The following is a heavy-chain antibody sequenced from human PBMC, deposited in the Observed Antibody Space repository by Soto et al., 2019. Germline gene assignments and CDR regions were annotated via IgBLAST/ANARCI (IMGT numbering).Heavy chain of an antibody. CDR1: GFTFSSYS. V-gene: IGHV3-21*03. D-gene: IGHD4-17*01. CDR2: ISSSSYI. CDR3: ARDTVTTKYYFDY. J-gene: IGHJ4*02. Sequence: KPGGSLRLSCAASGFTFSSYSMNWVRQAPGKGLEWVSSISSSSYIYYADSVKGRFTNSRENAKNSLYLQMNSLSAEDTAVYYCARDTVTTKYYFDYWGQGTLVTVSS.